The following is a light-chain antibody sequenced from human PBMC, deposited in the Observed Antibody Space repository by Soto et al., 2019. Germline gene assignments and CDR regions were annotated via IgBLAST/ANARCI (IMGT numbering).Light chain of an antibody. V-gene: IGKV1-39*01. CDR2: AAS. CDR3: QQSYSTPFT. J-gene: IGKJ3*01. CDR1: QIISSY. Sequence: DIQMNQSPSSLSASVGDRVTITCRASQIISSYLNWYQQKPGKAPKLLSYAASSLKSGVPSRFSGSGSGTDFTLTISSLQPEDFATYYCQQSYSTPFTLGPGTKVDIK.